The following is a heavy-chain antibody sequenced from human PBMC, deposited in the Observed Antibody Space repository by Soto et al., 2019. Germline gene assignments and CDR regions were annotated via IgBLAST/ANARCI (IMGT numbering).Heavy chain of an antibody. CDR2: INHSGST. V-gene: IGHV4-34*01. D-gene: IGHD5-12*01. CDR3: ARGFYGYRGYDDAFDI. J-gene: IGHJ3*02. Sequence: SETLSLTCAVYGGSFSGYYWSWIRQPPGKGLEWIGEINHSGSTNYNPSLKSRVTISVDMSKNQFSLKLSSVTAADTAVDYCARGFYGYRGYDDAFDIWGRGTMVTVSS. CDR1: GGSFSGYY.